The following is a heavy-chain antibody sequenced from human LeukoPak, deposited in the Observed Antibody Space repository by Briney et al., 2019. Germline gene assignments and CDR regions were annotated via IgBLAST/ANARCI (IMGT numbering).Heavy chain of an antibody. V-gene: IGHV4-39*07. CDR1: GGSISSSSYY. CDR2: IYHSGST. Sequence: PSETLSLTCTVSGGSISSSSYYWGWIRQPPGKGLEWIGYIYHSGSTYYNPSLKSRVTISVDRSKNQFSLKLSSVTAADTAVYYCARSGPYQLLSYFDYWGQGTLVTVSS. D-gene: IGHD2-2*01. CDR3: ARSGPYQLLSYFDY. J-gene: IGHJ4*02.